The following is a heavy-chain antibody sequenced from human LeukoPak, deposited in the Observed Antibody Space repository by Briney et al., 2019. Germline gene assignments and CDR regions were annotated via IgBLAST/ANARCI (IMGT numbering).Heavy chain of an antibody. J-gene: IGHJ6*03. D-gene: IGHD2-2*02. Sequence: GRSLRLSCAASGFTFSSYAMHWVRQAPGKGLEWVAVISYDGSNKYYADSVKGRFTISRDNSKNTLYLQMNSLRAEDTAVHYCARNKYCSSTSCYTYYYYYMDVWGKGTTVTVSS. CDR3: ARNKYCSSTSCYTYYYYYMDV. V-gene: IGHV3-30*01. CDR1: GFTFSSYA. CDR2: ISYDGSNK.